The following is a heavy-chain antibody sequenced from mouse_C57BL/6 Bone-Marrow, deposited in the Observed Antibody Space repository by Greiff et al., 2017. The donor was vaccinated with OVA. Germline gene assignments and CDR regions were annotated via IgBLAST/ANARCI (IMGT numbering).Heavy chain of an antibody. CDR1: GYTFTSYW. Sequence: QVQLQQPGAELVMPGASVKLSCKASGYTFTSYWMHWVKQRTGQGLEWIGEIDPSDSYTNYNKKFKGKSTLIVDKFSSTAYMQLSSLTSEDSAVYYCASRDDDYDRGYFDVWGTGTTVTVSS. V-gene: IGHV1-69*01. J-gene: IGHJ1*03. D-gene: IGHD2-4*01. CDR2: IDPSDSYT. CDR3: ASRDDDYDRGYFDV.